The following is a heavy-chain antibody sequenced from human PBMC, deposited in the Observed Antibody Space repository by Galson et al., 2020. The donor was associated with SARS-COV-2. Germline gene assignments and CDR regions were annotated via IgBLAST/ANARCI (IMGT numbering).Heavy chain of an antibody. J-gene: IGHJ5*02. CDR3: ARGYDTGWTPGFDP. Sequence: PETLSLTCSVSGYSISGGHYWGWIRQPPGKGLEWISNIYHSGRTYYNPSLKSRVTISVDTSNNQFSLRLSSVTAADTAVYYCARGYDTGWTPGFDPWGQGTLVTVSS. CDR1: GYSISGGHY. V-gene: IGHV4-38-2*02. D-gene: IGHD6-19*01. CDR2: IYHSGRT.